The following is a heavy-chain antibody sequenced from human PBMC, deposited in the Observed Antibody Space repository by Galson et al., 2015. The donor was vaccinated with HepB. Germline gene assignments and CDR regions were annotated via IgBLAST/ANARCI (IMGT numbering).Heavy chain of an antibody. CDR1: GFIFSGSA. D-gene: IGHD2-2*01. J-gene: IGHJ4*02. CDR2: IRSKAMNYAA. Sequence: SLRLSCAASGFIFSGSAIHWVRQASGKGPEWIGQIRSKAMNYAALYVPSLKGRFTISRDDSKNTAFLHMRSLKTDDTAVYYCVRSGDFSGYSSRWGQGTLVTVSS. CDR3: VRSGDFSGYSSR. V-gene: IGHV3-73*01.